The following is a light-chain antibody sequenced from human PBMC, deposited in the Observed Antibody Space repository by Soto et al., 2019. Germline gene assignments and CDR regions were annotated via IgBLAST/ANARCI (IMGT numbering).Light chain of an antibody. CDR3: QQYGSSPLT. Sequence: EIVLTQSPGTLSLSPGERATLSCRASQSVSSSYLAWYQQKPGQAPRILIYGASSRATGIPDRFSGSGSGTDFTLTISRLEPEDFAVYYFQQYGSSPLTFGGGPKVDIK. J-gene: IGKJ4*01. CDR2: GAS. CDR1: QSVSSSY. V-gene: IGKV3-20*01.